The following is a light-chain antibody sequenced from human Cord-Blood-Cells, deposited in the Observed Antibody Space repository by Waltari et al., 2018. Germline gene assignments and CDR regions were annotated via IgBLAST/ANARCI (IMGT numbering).Light chain of an antibody. J-gene: IGLJ3*02. Sequence: SYELTQPPPVSVSPGQTASITCPGDKLGDKYACWYQQKPGQSPVLVIYQDSKRPSGIPARFSGSNSGNTATLPISGTQAMDEADYYCQAWDSSTAWVFGGGTKLTVL. CDR3: QAWDSSTAWV. V-gene: IGLV3-1*01. CDR1: KLGDKY. CDR2: QDS.